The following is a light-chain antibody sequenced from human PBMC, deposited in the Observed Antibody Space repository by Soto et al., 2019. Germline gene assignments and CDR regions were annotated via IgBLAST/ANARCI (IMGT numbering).Light chain of an antibody. CDR2: AAT. CDR1: QSIISY. Sequence: DIQMTQSPSSLSASVGDRVTITCRASQSIISYLSWYQQKPGKAPKLLIYAATTLQSGVPSRFSGSGSGTDFNITISSLQPEDSATYYCQQSYDILSFGGGTKVDIK. J-gene: IGKJ4*01. CDR3: QQSYDILS. V-gene: IGKV1-39*01.